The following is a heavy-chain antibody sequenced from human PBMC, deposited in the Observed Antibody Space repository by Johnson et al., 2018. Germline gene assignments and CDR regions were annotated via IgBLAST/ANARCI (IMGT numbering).Heavy chain of an antibody. D-gene: IGHD4-17*01. CDR2: IYSDDNT. CDR1: GFTFRNSY. Sequence: VQLVQSGGGLVQPGGSLRISCEASGFTFRNSYMSWVRQAPGKGLDWVSTIYSDDNTYYGGSVKGRFSISRDKSKNTLYLQMYSRRTEDTAVYYCARMGYYGDNAFDIWGQGTMVAVSS. CDR3: ARMGYYGDNAFDI. J-gene: IGHJ3*02. V-gene: IGHV3-66*02.